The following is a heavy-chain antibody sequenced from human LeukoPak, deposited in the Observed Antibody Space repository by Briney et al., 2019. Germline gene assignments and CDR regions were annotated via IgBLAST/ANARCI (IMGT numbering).Heavy chain of an antibody. CDR2: ISGSGGST. V-gene: IGHV3-23*01. Sequence: GGSLRLSCAASGFTFSTYGMSWVRQAPGKGLEWVSAISGSGGSTYYADSVKGRFTISRDNSKNTLYLQMNSLRAEDTAVYYCAKDGGEYYDILTGYYPRLYYMDVWGKGTTVTISS. J-gene: IGHJ6*03. CDR1: GFTFSTYG. D-gene: IGHD3-9*01. CDR3: AKDGGEYYDILTGYYPRLYYMDV.